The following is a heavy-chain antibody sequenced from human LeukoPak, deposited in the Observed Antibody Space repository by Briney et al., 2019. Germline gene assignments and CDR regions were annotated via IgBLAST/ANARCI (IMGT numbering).Heavy chain of an antibody. CDR1: GFTFSSYW. J-gene: IGHJ4*02. D-gene: IGHD3-16*01. CDR2: IKQDGSEK. Sequence: GGSLRLSCVDSGFTFSSYWMSWVRQAPGKGPEWVANIKQDGSEKYYVDSVKGRFTISRDNAKNSLYLQMNSLRAEDTAVYYCARAGGGVFDYWGQGTLVAVSS. V-gene: IGHV3-7*03. CDR3: ARAGGGVFDY.